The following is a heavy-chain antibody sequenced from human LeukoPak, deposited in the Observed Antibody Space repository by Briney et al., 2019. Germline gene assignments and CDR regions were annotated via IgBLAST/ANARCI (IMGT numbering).Heavy chain of an antibody. V-gene: IGHV4-34*01. CDR3: ARGIHYDFWSGYYRYFDY. Sequence: YPSETLSLTCAVSGGSISSGGYSWSWIRQPPGKGLEWIGEINHSGSTNYNPSLKSRVTISVDTSKNQFSLKLSSVTAADTAVYYCARGIHYDFWSGYYRYFDYWGQGTLVTVSS. CDR1: GGSISSGGYS. D-gene: IGHD3-3*01. CDR2: INHSGST. J-gene: IGHJ4*02.